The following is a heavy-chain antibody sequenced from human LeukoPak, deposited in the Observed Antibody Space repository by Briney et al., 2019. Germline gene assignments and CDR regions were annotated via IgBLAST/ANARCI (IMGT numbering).Heavy chain of an antibody. V-gene: IGHV3-48*02. J-gene: IGHJ6*02. D-gene: IGHD3-10*01. CDR2: ISGSSGMI. CDR1: GFTFSAYS. Sequence: GGSLRLSCAASGFTFSAYSMNWVRQAPGKGLEWVAYISGSSGMIYYADFVRGRFTISRDNAKNSLCLQMNSLRDEDTAVYYCARYFGDPQGMDVWGQGTTVTVTS. CDR3: ARYFGDPQGMDV.